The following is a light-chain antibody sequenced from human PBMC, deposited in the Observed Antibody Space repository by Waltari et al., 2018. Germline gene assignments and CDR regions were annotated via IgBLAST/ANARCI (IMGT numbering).Light chain of an antibody. CDR3: CSYAGGSAFV. CDR1: SSDVGGYNL. V-gene: IGLV2-23*02. CDR2: GVS. Sequence: QSALTQPASVSGSPGQSITISCPGPSSDVGGYNLVPWYQHHPGKAPKLIIYGVSKRPSGVSNRFSGSKSGNTASLTISGLRTEDEADYYCCSYAGGSAFVFGTGTKITVL. J-gene: IGLJ1*01.